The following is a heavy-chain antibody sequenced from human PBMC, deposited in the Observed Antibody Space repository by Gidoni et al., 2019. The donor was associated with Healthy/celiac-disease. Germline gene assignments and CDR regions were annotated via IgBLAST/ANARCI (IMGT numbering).Heavy chain of an antibody. V-gene: IGHV4-59*01. D-gene: IGHD4-17*01. J-gene: IGHJ6*02. CDR3: ARDRGVDYGDYAKGLYNYGGMDV. CDR2: TYYSGST. Sequence: QVQLQESGLGLVKSSETQSLTCTVPGGTIRSIYWWWIRQPQGKALEWIEYTYYSGSTNYNPSIKSRVTISVDTSKNQFSLKLSSVTAADTAVYYCARDRGVDYGDYAKGLYNYGGMDVWGRGTTVTVSS. CDR1: GGTIRSIY.